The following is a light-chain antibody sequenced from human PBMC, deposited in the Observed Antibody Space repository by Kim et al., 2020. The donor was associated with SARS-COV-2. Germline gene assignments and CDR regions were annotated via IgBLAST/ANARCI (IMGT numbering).Light chain of an antibody. CDR1: TGAVTSGYY. V-gene: IGLV7-43*01. Sequence: QAVVTQEPSLTVSPGGTVTLTCGSSTGAVTSGYYPAWFQQKPGQAPRSLTYDTDKKQSWTPARFSGSLLGGKAALTLSGVQPEDEAEYYCLLFYGDFWVFGGGTRLTVL. J-gene: IGLJ3*02. CDR2: DTD. CDR3: LLFYGDFWV.